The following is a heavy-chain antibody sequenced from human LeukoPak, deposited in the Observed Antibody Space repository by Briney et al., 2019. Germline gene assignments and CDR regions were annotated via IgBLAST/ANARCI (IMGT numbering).Heavy chain of an antibody. J-gene: IGHJ2*01. Sequence: PGGSLRLSCAASGFTFSGYAMTWVRQAPGKGLKWISAMSASGGSTFYADSVKGRFTSSRDNSKNTLYLQINSLRAEDTAIYYCARVGPNWYFDLWGRGTLVTVSS. CDR3: ARVGPNWYFDL. V-gene: IGHV3-23*01. CDR1: GFTFSGYA. CDR2: MSASGGST.